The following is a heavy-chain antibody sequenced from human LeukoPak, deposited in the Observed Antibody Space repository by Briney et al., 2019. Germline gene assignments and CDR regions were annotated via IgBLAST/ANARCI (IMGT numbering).Heavy chain of an antibody. J-gene: IGHJ5*02. CDR2: IYHSGST. CDR3: ARTAVAYSGYDVGFDP. CDR1: GGSISSGGYY. Sequence: SETLSLTCTVSGGSISSGGYYWSWIRQPPGRGLEWIGYIYHSGSTYYNPSLKSRVTISVDRSKNQFSLKLSSVTAADTAVYYCARTAVAYSGYDVGFDPWGQGTLVTVSS. D-gene: IGHD5-12*01. V-gene: IGHV4-30-2*01.